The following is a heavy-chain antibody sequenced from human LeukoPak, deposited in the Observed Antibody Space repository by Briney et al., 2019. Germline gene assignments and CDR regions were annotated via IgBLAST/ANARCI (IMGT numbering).Heavy chain of an antibody. J-gene: IGHJ4*02. Sequence: SETLSLTYTVSGGSISSSSYYGGWIRQPPGKGLEWIVCIYYSGGTYYNPSLQSRVTISVDTSKNQYSLKLGSVTAADTAVYYCASLSGGGYFDYWGQGTLVTVSS. V-gene: IGHV4-39*01. CDR1: GGSISSSSYY. CDR2: IYYSGGT. CDR3: ASLSGGGYFDY. D-gene: IGHD7-27*01.